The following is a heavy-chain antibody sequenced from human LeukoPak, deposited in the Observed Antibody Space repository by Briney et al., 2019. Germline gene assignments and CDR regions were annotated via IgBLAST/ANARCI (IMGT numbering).Heavy chain of an antibody. V-gene: IGHV3-66*02. CDR2: IYSGGST. CDR3: ATDSPGIAAAGRVY. CDR1: GFTVSSNY. J-gene: IGHJ4*02. D-gene: IGHD6-13*01. Sequence: GGSLRLSCAASGFTVSSNYMSWVRQAPGKGLEWVSVIYSGGSTYYADSVKGRFTISRDNSENTLYLQMNSLRAEDTAVYYCATDSPGIAAAGRVYWGQGTLVTVSS.